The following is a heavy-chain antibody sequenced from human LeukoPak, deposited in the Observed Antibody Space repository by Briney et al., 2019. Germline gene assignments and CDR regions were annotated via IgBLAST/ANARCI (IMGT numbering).Heavy chain of an antibody. V-gene: IGHV4-39*07. D-gene: IGHD3-9*01. CDR1: GVPISTYY. CDR3: ARDIPTGYHDY. CDR2: IYYSGTT. Sequence: SETLSLTCSVSGVPISTYYWSWLRQPPGKGLEWIGSIYYSGTTYYNPSLKSRVTISIDTSKSQFSLKLTSVTAADTAVYYCARDIPTGYHDYWGQGTLVTVSS. J-gene: IGHJ4*02.